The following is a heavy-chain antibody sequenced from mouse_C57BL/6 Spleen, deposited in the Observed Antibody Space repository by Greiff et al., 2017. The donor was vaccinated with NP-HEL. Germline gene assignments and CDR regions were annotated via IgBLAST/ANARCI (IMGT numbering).Heavy chain of an antibody. CDR2: IYPGGGST. CDR3: ARFTLYYYAMDY. D-gene: IGHD2-1*01. Sequence: QVQLQQPGAELVKPGASVKMSCRASGYTFTSYWIPGVKRRLGQGFEGLGDIYPGGGSTNYNEKFKSKATLTGDTSSSTAYMQLSSLTSEDSAVYYCARFTLYYYAMDYWGQGTSVTVSS. V-gene: IGHV1-55*01. J-gene: IGHJ4*01. CDR1: GYTFTSYW.